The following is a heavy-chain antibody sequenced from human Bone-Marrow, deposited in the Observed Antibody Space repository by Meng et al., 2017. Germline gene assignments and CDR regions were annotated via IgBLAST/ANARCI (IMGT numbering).Heavy chain of an antibody. Sequence: GESLKISCAASGFTFSSYAMHWVRQAPGKGLEWVAVISYDGSNKYYADSVKGRFTISRDNSKNTLYLQMNSLRAEDTAVYYCARDRYYGSGSCYNYWGQGTLVTVSS. J-gene: IGHJ4*02. CDR2: ISYDGSNK. CDR1: GFTFSSYA. V-gene: IGHV3-30*04. D-gene: IGHD3-10*01. CDR3: ARDRYYGSGSCYNY.